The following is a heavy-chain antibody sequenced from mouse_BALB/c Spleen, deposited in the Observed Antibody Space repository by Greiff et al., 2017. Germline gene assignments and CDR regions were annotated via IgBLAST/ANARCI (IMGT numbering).Heavy chain of an antibody. Sequence: VQLKESGGGLVQPGGSRKLSCAASGFTFSSFGMHWVRQAPEKGLEWVAYISSGSSTNYSADTVKGRFTISRDNPKNTLFLQMTSLRSEDTAMYYCARSNLLWYAMDYWGQGTSVTVSS. CDR1: GFTFSSFG. V-gene: IGHV5-17*02. J-gene: IGHJ4*01. D-gene: IGHD2-1*01. CDR3: ARSNLLWYAMDY. CDR2: ISSGSSTN.